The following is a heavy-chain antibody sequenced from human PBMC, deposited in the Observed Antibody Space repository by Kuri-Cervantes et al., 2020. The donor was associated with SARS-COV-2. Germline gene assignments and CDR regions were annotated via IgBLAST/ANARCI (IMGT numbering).Heavy chain of an antibody. J-gene: IGHJ6*02. CDR2: IIPIFGTA. V-gene: IGHV1-69*13. Sequence: SVKVSCKTSGYTFTNYGISWVRQAPGQGLEWMGGIIPIFGTANYAQKFQGRVTITADESTSTAYMELSSLRSEDTAVYYCACGFLEWLSRRYYYGMDVWGQGTTVTVSS. CDR1: GYTFTNYG. D-gene: IGHD3-3*01. CDR3: ACGFLEWLSRRYYYGMDV.